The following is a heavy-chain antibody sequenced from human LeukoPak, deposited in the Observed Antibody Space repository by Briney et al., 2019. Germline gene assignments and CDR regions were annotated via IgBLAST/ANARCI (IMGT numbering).Heavy chain of an antibody. Sequence: GGSLRLSCAASGFTFSSYWMSWVRQAPGKGLEWVANIKQDGSEKYYVDSVKGRFTISRDNAKNSLYLQMNSLRAEDTAVYYCARTLQYSGSWYPGDYFDYWGQGTLVTVSS. V-gene: IGHV3-7*01. J-gene: IGHJ4*02. D-gene: IGHD6-13*01. CDR3: ARTLQYSGSWYPGDYFDY. CDR1: GFTFSSYW. CDR2: IKQDGSEK.